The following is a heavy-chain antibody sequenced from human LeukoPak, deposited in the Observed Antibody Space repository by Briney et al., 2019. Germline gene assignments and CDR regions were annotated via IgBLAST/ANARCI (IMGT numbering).Heavy chain of an antibody. Sequence: GRSLRLSCAASGFTFSSYGMQWVRQAPGKGLEWVAFIHYDGSNKYYANSVKGRFTISRDNSKNTLYLHMNSLRAEDTAVYYCAKDPIRGVRPYYFSSWGQGTLVTVSS. D-gene: IGHD3-10*01. J-gene: IGHJ4*02. CDR3: AKDPIRGVRPYYFSS. CDR1: GFTFSSYG. CDR2: IHYDGSNK. V-gene: IGHV3-30*02.